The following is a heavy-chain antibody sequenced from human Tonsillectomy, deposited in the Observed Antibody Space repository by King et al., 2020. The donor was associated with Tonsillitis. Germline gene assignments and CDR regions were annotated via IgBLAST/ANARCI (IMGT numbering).Heavy chain of an antibody. CDR1: GFTFNNFA. D-gene: IGHD6-13*01. CDR3: ARVVISCYSSSCPHYRVSYYYYGMDV. J-gene: IGHJ6*02. Sequence: VQLVESGGGVVQPGRSLRLSCVASGFTFNNFALHWVRQAPGKGLEWVAVVSYDGSNRYYADSVKGRFTISRDFSKNTLYLQMNSLRAEDTAVYYCARVVISCYSSSCPHYRVSYYYYGMDVWGHGTTVTVSS. V-gene: IGHV3-30-3*01. CDR2: VSYDGSNR.